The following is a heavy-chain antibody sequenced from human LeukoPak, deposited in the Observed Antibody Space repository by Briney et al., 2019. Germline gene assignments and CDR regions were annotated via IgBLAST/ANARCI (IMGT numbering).Heavy chain of an antibody. J-gene: IGHJ4*02. V-gene: IGHV3-33*06. D-gene: IGHD5-18*01. CDR2: IWYDGSNK. CDR3: AKDLQDTAMAPDAQMDY. Sequence: PGGSLRLSCAASGFTFSSYGMHWVRQAPGKGLEWVAVIWYDGSNKYYADSVKGRFTISRDNSKNTLYLQMNSLRAEDTAVYYCAKDLQDTAMAPDAQMDYWGQGTLVTVSS. CDR1: GFTFSSYG.